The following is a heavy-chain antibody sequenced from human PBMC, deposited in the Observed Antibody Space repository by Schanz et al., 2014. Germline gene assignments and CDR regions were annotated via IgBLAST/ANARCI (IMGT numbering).Heavy chain of an antibody. D-gene: IGHD4-17*01. CDR2: ISPYNGNT. CDR1: GYTFTSDS. CDR3: ARGYGDSPTDF. Sequence: QVQLVQSGAEVKKPGASVKVSCKASGYTFTSDSMHWARQAPGQGLEWMGWISPYNGNTNYAQKCQGRVTNTADKSTSTAYMDLSSLRPEDTAVYCCARGYGDSPTDFWGQGTLVIVSS. J-gene: IGHJ4*02. V-gene: IGHV1-46*01.